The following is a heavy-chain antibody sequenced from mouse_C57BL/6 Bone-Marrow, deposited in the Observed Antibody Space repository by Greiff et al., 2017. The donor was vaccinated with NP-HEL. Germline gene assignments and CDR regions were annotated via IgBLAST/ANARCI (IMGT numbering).Heavy chain of an antibody. D-gene: IGHD1-1*01. Sequence: QVQLQQSGPELVRPGVSVKISCKGSGYTFTDYAMHWVKQSHAKSLEWIGVISTYYGDASYNQKFKDKATMTVDKSSSTAYMELARLTSEYSAVYYCARGGSYDYGSSYWYIDVWGTGTTVTVSS. CDR1: GYTFTDYA. CDR3: ARGGSYDYGSSYWYIDV. V-gene: IGHV1-67*01. J-gene: IGHJ1*03. CDR2: ISTYYGDA.